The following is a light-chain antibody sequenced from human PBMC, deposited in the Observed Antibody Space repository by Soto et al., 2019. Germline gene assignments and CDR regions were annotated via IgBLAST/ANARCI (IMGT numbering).Light chain of an antibody. Sequence: QSVLTQPPSASGTPGQRVTISCSGSNSNIGSNTVHWYQQLPGTAPKLLIYSNNQRPSGVPDRFSGSKSGTSASLAISGLQSEDEAVYYCAAWDDSLSGPVFGTGTKVTVL. CDR1: NSNIGSNT. J-gene: IGLJ1*01. CDR3: AAWDDSLSGPV. CDR2: SNN. V-gene: IGLV1-44*01.